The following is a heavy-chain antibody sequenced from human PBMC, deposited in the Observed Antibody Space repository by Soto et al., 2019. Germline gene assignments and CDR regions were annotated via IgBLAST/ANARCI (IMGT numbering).Heavy chain of an antibody. CDR2: IYHSGST. D-gene: IGHD1-7*01. V-gene: IGHV4-4*02. Sequence: PSETLSLTGAVSGGSISSSNWWSWVRQPPGKGLEWIGEIYHSGSTNYNPSLKSRVTISVDKSKNQFSLKLSSVTAADTAVYYCARFGDWNYVDYYYGIDVWGQGTTVT. CDR3: ARFGDWNYVDYYYGIDV. CDR1: GGSISSSNW. J-gene: IGHJ6*02.